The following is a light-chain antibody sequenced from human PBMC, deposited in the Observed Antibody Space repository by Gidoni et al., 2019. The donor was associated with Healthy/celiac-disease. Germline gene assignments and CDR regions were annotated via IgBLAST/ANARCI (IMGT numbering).Light chain of an antibody. Sequence: DIQMTQSPSSLSASVGDRVTITCQASQDISNYLNWYQQKPGKAPKLLIYDASNLETGVPSRFSGSGSGTAFTFTISSLQPEDIATYYCQQYDNLLRITFGQGTRLEIK. CDR3: QQYDNLLRIT. CDR1: QDISNY. V-gene: IGKV1-33*01. J-gene: IGKJ5*01. CDR2: DAS.